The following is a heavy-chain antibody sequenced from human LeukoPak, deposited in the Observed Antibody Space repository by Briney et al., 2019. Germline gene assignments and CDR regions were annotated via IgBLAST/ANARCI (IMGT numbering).Heavy chain of an antibody. J-gene: IGHJ4*02. CDR3: ASPLGRGWYGY. CDR1: GYSISSGYY. CDR2: IYHSGST. D-gene: IGHD6-19*01. V-gene: IGHV4-38-2*02. Sequence: SETLSLTCTVSGYSISSGYYWGWIRQPPGKGLEWIGSIYHSGSTNYNPSLKSRVTISVDTSKNQFSLKLSSVTAADTAVYYCASPLGRGWYGYWGQGTLVTVSS.